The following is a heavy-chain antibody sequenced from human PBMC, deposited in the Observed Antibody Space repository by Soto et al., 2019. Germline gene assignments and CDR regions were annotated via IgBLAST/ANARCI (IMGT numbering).Heavy chain of an antibody. D-gene: IGHD2-21*02. V-gene: IGHV4-31*03. J-gene: IGHJ4*02. CDR1: GGSISSGGYY. CDR3: ARERVVTAIGGWFDY. CDR2: IYYSGST. Sequence: SETLSLTCTVSGGSISSGGYYWSRIRQHPGKGLEWIGYIYYSGSTYYNPSLKSRVTISVDTSKNQFSLKLSSVTAADTAVYYCARERVVTAIGGWFDYWGQGTLVTVSS.